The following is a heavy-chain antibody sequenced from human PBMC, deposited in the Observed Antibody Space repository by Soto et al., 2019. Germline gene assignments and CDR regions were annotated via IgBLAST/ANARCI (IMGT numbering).Heavy chain of an antibody. CDR3: ERHLPAFN. Sequence: HVHLVQSGAEVKMPGSSVNVSCKVSGGTFSSYTISWVRQAPGQGLEWMGRIFPVLDMTNYAQKFQDRVTITADKSTSTAYTELSRLRSEDTAVYYCERHLPAFNWGQGTLVIVSS. V-gene: IGHV1-69*02. D-gene: IGHD3-16*01. J-gene: IGHJ4*02. CDR2: IFPVLDMT. CDR1: GGTFSSYT.